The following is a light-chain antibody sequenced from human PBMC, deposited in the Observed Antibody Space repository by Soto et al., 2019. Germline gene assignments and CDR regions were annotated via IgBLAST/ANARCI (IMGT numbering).Light chain of an antibody. Sequence: ILLTLSPCTLSLPQRERATLYCRASQSVTSNYLAWYQQKPGQAPGLLIYDTSTRASGVPDRFSGSGSGTEFTLTISRLEPEDFAVYYCQQYGTSPQTFGQGTKVDIK. CDR2: DTS. CDR3: QQYGTSPQT. J-gene: IGKJ1*01. CDR1: QSVTSNY. V-gene: IGKV3-20*01.